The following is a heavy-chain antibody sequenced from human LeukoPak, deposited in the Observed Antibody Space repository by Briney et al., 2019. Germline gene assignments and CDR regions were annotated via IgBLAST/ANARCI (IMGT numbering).Heavy chain of an antibody. D-gene: IGHD1-26*01. CDR3: ARWVRGTFDY. Sequence: GGSLRLSCAASGFTFSSHWMSWVRQAPGKGLEWVANIKQDGSEKYYVDSVKGRFTISRDNAKNSLYLQMNSLRAEDTDVYYCARWVRGTFDYWGQGTLVTVSS. J-gene: IGHJ4*02. V-gene: IGHV3-7*01. CDR1: GFTFSSHW. CDR2: IKQDGSEK.